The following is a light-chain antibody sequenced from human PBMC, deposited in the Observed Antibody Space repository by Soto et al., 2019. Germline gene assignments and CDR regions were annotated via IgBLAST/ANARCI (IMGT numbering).Light chain of an antibody. CDR2: DDD. CDR1: SANVGPPDA. V-gene: IGLV1-40*01. CDR3: QSYDSALNVYV. J-gene: IGLJ1*01. Sequence: QSALTQQPSVSGAPGQRVTISCTRGSANVGPPDAVHWYQHLSGTIPRLLIYDDDIRPSGVPDRFSASKSGTSASLVIAGLQDEDEGDYYCQSYDSALNVYVFGTGTKVTVL.